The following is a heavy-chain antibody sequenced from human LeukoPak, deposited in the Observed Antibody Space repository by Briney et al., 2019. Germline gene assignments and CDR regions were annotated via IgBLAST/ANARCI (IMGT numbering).Heavy chain of an antibody. CDR3: AREKSVRGWHADS. CDR2: IYSSGAS. V-gene: IGHV4-4*07. Sequence: SETLTLTCTVSGGSITSDCWSWIRQPDGKGLEWIGRIYSSGASDIQPSFQSRVTISVDSPKNQVFLRLTSVTAADTAVYFCAREKSVRGWHADSWGQGTLVTVSS. CDR1: GGSITSDC. J-gene: IGHJ4*02. D-gene: IGHD6-19*01.